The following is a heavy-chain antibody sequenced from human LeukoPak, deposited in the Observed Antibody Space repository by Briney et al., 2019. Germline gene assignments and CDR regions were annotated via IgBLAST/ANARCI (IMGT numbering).Heavy chain of an antibody. CDR1: GFTFSGYG. CDR3: ARAARGFDY. J-gene: IGHJ4*02. CDR2: IWSDGSNK. Sequence: GKSLRLSCATSGFTFSGYGMHWVRQAPGKGLEWVTVIWSDGSNKYYADSVKGRFTISRDNSKNTLYLQMNSLRAVDTAVYYCARAARGFDYWGQGTLVTVSS. V-gene: IGHV3-33*01. D-gene: IGHD6-13*01.